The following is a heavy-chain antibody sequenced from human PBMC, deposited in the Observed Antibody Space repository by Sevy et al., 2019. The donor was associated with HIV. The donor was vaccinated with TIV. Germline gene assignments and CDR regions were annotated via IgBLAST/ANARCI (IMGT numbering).Heavy chain of an antibody. CDR1: GFTFSSYA. Sequence: GGSLRLSCAASGFTFSSYAMHWVRQAPGKGLEWVAAISYDGSNKYYADSVKGRFTISSDNSRNTPYMQMNSLRAEDTAVYYCEREENKVVPAEHLDYWGQGTLVTVSS. CDR2: ISYDGSNK. V-gene: IGHV3-30*04. CDR3: EREENKVVPAEHLDY. D-gene: IGHD2-2*01. J-gene: IGHJ4*02.